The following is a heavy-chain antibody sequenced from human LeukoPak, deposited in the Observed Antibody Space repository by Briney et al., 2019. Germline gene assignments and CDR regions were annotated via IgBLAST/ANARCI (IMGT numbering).Heavy chain of an antibody. CDR3: AKGGTTGTPTDY. Sequence: QSGGTLRLSCAASGFTFSSYGMHWVRQAPGKGLEWVAVISYDGSNKYYADSVKGRFTISRDNSKNTLYLQMNSLRAEDTAVYYCAKGGTTGTPTDYWGQGTLVTVSS. J-gene: IGHJ4*02. D-gene: IGHD1-1*01. V-gene: IGHV3-30*18. CDR2: ISYDGSNK. CDR1: GFTFSSYG.